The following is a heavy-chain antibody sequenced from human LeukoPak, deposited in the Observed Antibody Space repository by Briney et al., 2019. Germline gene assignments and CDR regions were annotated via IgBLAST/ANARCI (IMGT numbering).Heavy chain of an antibody. V-gene: IGHV1-18*01. Sequence: ASVKVSCKASGYTFSNYGITWVRQAPGQGLEWMGWIIAYNGNINYAQKVQGRVTMTTDTSTSTAYMELWSLRSDDTAVYYCARVVVVAATRGTWYFDLWGRGALVTVSS. CDR3: ARVVVVAATRGTWYFDL. CDR1: GYTFSNYG. J-gene: IGHJ2*01. D-gene: IGHD2-15*01. CDR2: IIAYNGNI.